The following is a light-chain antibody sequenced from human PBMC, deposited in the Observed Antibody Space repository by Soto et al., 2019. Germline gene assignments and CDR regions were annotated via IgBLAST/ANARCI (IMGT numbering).Light chain of an antibody. CDR2: AAS. CDR3: QQSYSTPRT. V-gene: IGKV1-39*01. CDR1: QSISNF. Sequence: DIQMTQSPSSLSASMGDRVTITCRASQSISNFLNWYQQKPGKAPKLLIYAASSFQSGVPSRFSGSGSGTDFTLTISRLQPEDFATYYCQQSYSTPRTFGQGTKVDIK. J-gene: IGKJ1*01.